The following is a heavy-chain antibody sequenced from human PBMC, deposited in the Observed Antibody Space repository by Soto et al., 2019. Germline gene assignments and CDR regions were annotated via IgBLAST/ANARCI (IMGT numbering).Heavy chain of an antibody. CDR1: GFTFSSYA. V-gene: IGHV3-30-3*01. D-gene: IGHD3-3*01. CDR3: ARDTQWPGRAVFWELDY. CDR2: ISYDGSNR. Sequence: QVQLVESGGGVVQPGRSLRLSCAASGFTFSSYAMHWVRQAPGKGLEWLAVISYDGSNRYYADSVKGRFTISRDNSKNTLYLQMNRLRPEDTAVYYCARDTQWPGRAVFWELDYWGQGALVTVSS. J-gene: IGHJ4*02.